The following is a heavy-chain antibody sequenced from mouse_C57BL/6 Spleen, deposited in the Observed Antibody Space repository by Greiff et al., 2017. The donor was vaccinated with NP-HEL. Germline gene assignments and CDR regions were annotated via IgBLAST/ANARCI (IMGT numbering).Heavy chain of an antibody. CDR3: TRGDYSFYAMDC. CDR2: IYPGNSDT. J-gene: IGHJ4*01. CDR1: GYTFTSYW. D-gene: IGHD2-12*01. V-gene: IGHV1-5*01. Sequence: VQLQQSGTVLARPGASVKMSCKTSGYTFTSYWMHWVKQRPGQGLEWIGAIYPGNSDTSYNEKFKGKAKLTAVTSASTAYMELSSLTNEDSAVYYCTRGDYSFYAMDCWGQGASVTVSS.